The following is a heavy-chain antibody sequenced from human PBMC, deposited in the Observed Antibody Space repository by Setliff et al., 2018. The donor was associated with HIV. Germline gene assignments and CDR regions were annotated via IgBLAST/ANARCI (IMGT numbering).Heavy chain of an antibody. Sequence: SETLSLTCAVYGGSFSDYYWSWIRQPPGKGLEWIGEINHSGSTNYNPSLKSRVTISVDTSKNQFSLKLSSVTAADTAVYYCARATVTVDFYYYGLDAWGQGTTVT. CDR2: INHSGST. D-gene: IGHD4-17*01. CDR1: GGSFSDYY. J-gene: IGHJ6*02. V-gene: IGHV4-34*01. CDR3: ARATVTVDFYYYGLDA.